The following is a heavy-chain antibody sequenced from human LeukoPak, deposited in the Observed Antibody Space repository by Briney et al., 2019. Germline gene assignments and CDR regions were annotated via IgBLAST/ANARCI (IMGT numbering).Heavy chain of an antibody. CDR3: AREETLSRNYGGNSWAFDY. CDR1: GGTFSSYA. V-gene: IGHV1-69*13. D-gene: IGHD4-23*01. Sequence: GASVKVSCKASGGTFSSYAISWVRQAPGQGLEWMGGIIPIFGTANYAQKFQGRVTITADESTSTAYMELSSLRSEDTAVYYCAREETLSRNYGGNSWAFDYWGQGTQVTVSS. CDR2: IIPIFGTA. J-gene: IGHJ4*02.